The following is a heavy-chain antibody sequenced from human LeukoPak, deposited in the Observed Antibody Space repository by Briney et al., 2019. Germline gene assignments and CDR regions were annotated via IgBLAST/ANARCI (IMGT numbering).Heavy chain of an antibody. CDR2: IGAGGSNK. V-gene: IGHV3-23*01. Sequence: GGSLRLSCAASGFTFTTYGMTWVRQAPGKGLEWVSAIGAGGSNKYYADSVKGRFTISRDNSKGTLFLQMNSLRAEDTAVYYCARRGRGMDVWGQGTTVTVSS. CDR3: ARRGRGMDV. J-gene: IGHJ6*02. CDR1: GFTFTTYG.